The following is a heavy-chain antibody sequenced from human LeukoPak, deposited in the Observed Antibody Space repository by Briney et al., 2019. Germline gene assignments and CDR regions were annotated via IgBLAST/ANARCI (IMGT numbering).Heavy chain of an antibody. D-gene: IGHD2-8*01. CDR3: ARDNGRIVLMVYALDY. J-gene: IGHJ4*02. V-gene: IGHV3-30-3*01. CDR2: ISYDGSNK. Sequence: GGSLRLSCAASGFTFSSYWMPWVRQAPGKGLEWVAVISYDGSNKYYADSVKGRFTISRDNSKNTLYLQMNSLRAEDTAVYYCARDNGRIVLMVYALDYWGQGTLVTVSS. CDR1: GFTFSSYW.